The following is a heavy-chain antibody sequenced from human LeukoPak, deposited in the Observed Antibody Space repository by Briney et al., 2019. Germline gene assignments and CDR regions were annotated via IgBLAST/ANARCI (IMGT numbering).Heavy chain of an antibody. V-gene: IGHV1-18*01. CDR1: GYTLTELS. Sequence: ASVKVSCKVSGYTLTELSMHWVRQAPGQGLEWMGWISAYNGNTNYAQKLQGRVTMTTDTSTSTAYMELRSLRSDDTAVYYCAREDGKYYFDYWGQGTLVTVSS. CDR2: ISAYNGNT. J-gene: IGHJ4*02. CDR3: AREDGKYYFDY.